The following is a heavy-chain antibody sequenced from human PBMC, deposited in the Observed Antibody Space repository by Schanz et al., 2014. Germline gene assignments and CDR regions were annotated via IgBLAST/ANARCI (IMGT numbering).Heavy chain of an antibody. CDR2: IRGGGETT. CDR1: GFTFSNYA. V-gene: IGHV3-23*04. Sequence: EVQLVESGGGLVQPGGSLRLSCVASGFTFSNYAMSWVRLAPGKGLEWVSAIRGGGETTHYADSVKGRFTISRDNSKNTLYLQMSSLRAEDTAVYYCAKVREWWPYYFDYWGQGTLVTVSS. D-gene: IGHD2-15*01. J-gene: IGHJ4*02. CDR3: AKVREWWPYYFDY.